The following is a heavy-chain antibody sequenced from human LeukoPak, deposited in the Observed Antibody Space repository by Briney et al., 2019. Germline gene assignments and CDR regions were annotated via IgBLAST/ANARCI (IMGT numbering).Heavy chain of an antibody. V-gene: IGHV3-7*01. CDR3: TRRASNYDFWSGYNV. CDR2: IKQDGSEK. J-gene: IGHJ6*04. D-gene: IGHD3-3*01. Sequence: GGSLRLSCAASEFTFSTYWMNWVRQAPGKGLEWVASIKQDGSEKNYVDSVKGRFTISRDNAKNSLYLQMNSLRAEDTAVYYCTRRASNYDFWSGYNVWGKGTTVTVSS. CDR1: EFTFSTYW.